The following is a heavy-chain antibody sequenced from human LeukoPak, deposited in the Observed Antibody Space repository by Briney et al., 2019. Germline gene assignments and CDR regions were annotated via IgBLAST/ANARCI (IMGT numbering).Heavy chain of an antibody. CDR2: INHSGST. CDR3: ARDRGGTEFDY. Sequence: SETLSLTCAVYGGSFSGYYWSWIRQPPGKGLEWIGEINHSGSTNYNPSLKSRVTISVDTSKNQFPLKLSSVTAADTAVYYCARDRGGTEFDYWGQGTLVTVSS. CDR1: GGSFSGYY. J-gene: IGHJ4*02. D-gene: IGHD3-10*01. V-gene: IGHV4-34*01.